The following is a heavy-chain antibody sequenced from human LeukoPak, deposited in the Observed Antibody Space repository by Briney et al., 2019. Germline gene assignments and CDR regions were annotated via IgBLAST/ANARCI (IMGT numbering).Heavy chain of an antibody. CDR1: GFTFDDYA. D-gene: IGHD3-9*01. CDR2: ISWDGGST. Sequence: PGGSLRLSCAASGFTFDDYAMHWVRQAPGEGLEWVSLISWDGGSTYYADSVKGRFTISRDNAKNSLYLQMNSLRAEDTAVYYCVTNFDPDVDWGQGTLVTVSS. J-gene: IGHJ4*02. V-gene: IGHV3-43D*03. CDR3: VTNFDPDVD.